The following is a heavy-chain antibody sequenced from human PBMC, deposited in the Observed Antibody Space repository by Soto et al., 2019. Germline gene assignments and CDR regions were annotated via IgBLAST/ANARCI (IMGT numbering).Heavy chain of an antibody. Sequence: PSETLSLTCTVSGGSISSSSYYWGWIRQPPGKGLEWIGSIYYSGSTYYNPSLKSRVTISVDTSKNQFSLKLSSVTAADTAVYYCARFVDSSGYSTSLYFDYWGQGTLVTVSS. D-gene: IGHD3-22*01. CDR2: IYYSGST. CDR1: GGSISSSSYY. V-gene: IGHV4-39*01. J-gene: IGHJ4*02. CDR3: ARFVDSSGYSTSLYFDY.